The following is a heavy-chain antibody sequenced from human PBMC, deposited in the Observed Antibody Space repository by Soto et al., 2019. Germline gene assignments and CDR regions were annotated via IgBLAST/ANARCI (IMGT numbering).Heavy chain of an antibody. CDR2: IKSKTDGGTT. CDR1: GLTFSNAW. CDR3: TTGLGYCSGGSCYLWWFDP. D-gene: IGHD2-15*01. J-gene: IGHJ5*02. Sequence: GGSLRLSCAASGLTFSNAWMNWVRQAPGKGLEWVGRIKSKTDGGTTDYAAPVKGRFTISRDDSKNTLYLQMNSLKTEDTAVYYCTTGLGYCSGGSCYLWWFDPWGQGTLVTVSS. V-gene: IGHV3-15*07.